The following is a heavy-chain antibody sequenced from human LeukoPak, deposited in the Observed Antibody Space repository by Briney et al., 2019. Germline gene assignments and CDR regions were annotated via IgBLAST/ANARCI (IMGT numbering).Heavy chain of an antibody. V-gene: IGHV3-73*01. CDR3: SRYGDSLVS. D-gene: IGHD4-17*01. J-gene: IGHJ4*02. CDR2: IRSKANSYAT. CDR1: GFTFSGSS. Sequence: QAGGSLRLSCAASGFTFSGSSMHWVRQVSGKGLEWVGRIRSKANSYATAYAASVQGRFTISRDDSKNTAYLQMNSLKTEDTAVYYCSRYGDSLVSWGRGTLVTVSS.